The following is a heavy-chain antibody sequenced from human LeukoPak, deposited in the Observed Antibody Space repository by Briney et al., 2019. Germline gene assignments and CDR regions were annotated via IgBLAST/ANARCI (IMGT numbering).Heavy chain of an antibody. CDR3: AKDVPPYSSSWYLFDY. J-gene: IGHJ4*02. CDR1: GFTFSSYA. CDR2: ISGSGGST. V-gene: IGHV3-23*01. Sequence: GGSLRLSCAASGFTFSSYAMSWVRQAPGKGLEWVSAISGSGGSTYYADSVKGRFTISRDNSKNTLYLQMNSLRAEDTAVYYCAKDVPPYSSSWYLFDYWGQGTLVTVSS. D-gene: IGHD6-13*01.